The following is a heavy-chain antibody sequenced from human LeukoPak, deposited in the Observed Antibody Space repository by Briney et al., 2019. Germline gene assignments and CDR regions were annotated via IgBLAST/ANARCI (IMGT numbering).Heavy chain of an antibody. J-gene: IGHJ4*02. CDR1: GFTFGTYS. V-gene: IGHV3-21*05. Sequence: PGGSLRLSCAASGFTFGTYSMNWVRQAPGQGLEWVSYISNTGSYTNYADSVEGRFAISRDNTENSLYLQMNSLRAEDTAVYYCARSRGAGPGAYFDYWGQGTLVTVTS. D-gene: IGHD6-19*01. CDR3: ARSRGAGPGAYFDY. CDR2: ISNTGSYT.